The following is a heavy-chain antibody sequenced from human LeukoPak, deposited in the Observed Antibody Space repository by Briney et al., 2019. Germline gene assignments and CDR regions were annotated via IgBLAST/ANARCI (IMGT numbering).Heavy chain of an antibody. V-gene: IGHV3-64D*09. CDR3: VKDWGYYYGSGSVDY. Sequence: GGSLRLSCSASGFTFSSYAMHWVRQAPGKGLEYVSAISSNGGSTYYADSVKGRFTISRDNSKNTLYLQMSSLRAEDTAVYYCVKDWGYYYGSGSVDYWPQGTLVTVSS. D-gene: IGHD3-10*01. CDR2: ISSNGGST. CDR1: GFTFSSYA. J-gene: IGHJ4*02.